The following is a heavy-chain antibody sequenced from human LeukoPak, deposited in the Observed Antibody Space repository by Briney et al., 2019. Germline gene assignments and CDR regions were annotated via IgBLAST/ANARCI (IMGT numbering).Heavy chain of an antibody. Sequence: ASVKVSCKASGYTFTSYYMHWVRQAPGQGLEWMGIINPSGGSTSYAQKFQGRATMTRDTSTSTVYMELSSLRSEDTAAYYCARAEPLPRYSSTTVTTHEAFDIWGQGTMVTVSS. V-gene: IGHV1-46*01. CDR3: ARAEPLPRYSSTTVTTHEAFDI. D-gene: IGHD4-17*01. CDR2: INPSGGST. CDR1: GYTFTSYY. J-gene: IGHJ3*02.